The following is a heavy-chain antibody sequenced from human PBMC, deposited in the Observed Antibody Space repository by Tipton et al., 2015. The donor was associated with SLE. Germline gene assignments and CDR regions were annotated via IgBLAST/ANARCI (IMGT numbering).Heavy chain of an antibody. CDR2: INHSGST. J-gene: IGHJ4*02. CDR3: ARLEY. V-gene: IGHV4-34*01. D-gene: IGHD1-1*01. CDR1: GFTFSSYA. Sequence: LRLSCAASGFTFSSYAMSWVRQPPGKGLEWIGEINHSGSTNYNPSLKSRVTISVDTSKNQFSLKLSSVTAADTAVYYCARLEYWGQGTLVTVSS.